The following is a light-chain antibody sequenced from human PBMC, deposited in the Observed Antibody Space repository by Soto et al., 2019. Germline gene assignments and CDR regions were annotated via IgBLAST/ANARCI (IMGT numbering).Light chain of an antibody. V-gene: IGKV1-33*01. CDR1: QDITTY. J-gene: IGKJ5*01. CDR2: GAS. Sequence: DIQMTQSPSSLSASVGDRVTITCQASQDITTYLNWYQQKPWKAPKLLIYGASNLETGVPSRFSGSGSGTDFNLTISSLQPEDFATFYCQQYESLPITFGLGTRLEIK. CDR3: QQYESLPIT.